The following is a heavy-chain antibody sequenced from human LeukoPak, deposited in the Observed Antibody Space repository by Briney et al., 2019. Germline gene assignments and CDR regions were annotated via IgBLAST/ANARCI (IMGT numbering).Heavy chain of an antibody. CDR3: ARAPEDITIFGVVSRRYFHY. J-gene: IGHJ4*02. CDR2: INHSPTP. D-gene: IGHD3-3*01. Sequence: LSLTCAVYGGSFSGYYWSWVRQPPGKGREWIGEINHSPTPTSHPSLTLRLPIPVATSTTQFSLKLRSVTAADTAVYYCARAPEDITIFGVVSRRYFHYWGQGTLVTVSS. CDR1: GGSFSGYY. V-gene: IGHV4-34*01.